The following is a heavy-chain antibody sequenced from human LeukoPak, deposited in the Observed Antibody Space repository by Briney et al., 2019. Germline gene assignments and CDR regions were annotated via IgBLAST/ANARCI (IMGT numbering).Heavy chain of an antibody. CDR2: IYYSGST. CDR1: GGSISSSIYY. Sequence: PSETLSLTCTVSGGSISSSIYYWGWIRQPPGKGLEWIGSIYYSGSTYYNPSLKSRVTISVDTSKNQFSLQLNSVTPEDTAVYYCARSGSEGALDYWGQGTLVTVSS. J-gene: IGHJ4*02. V-gene: IGHV4-39*07. D-gene: IGHD3-16*01. CDR3: ARSGSEGALDY.